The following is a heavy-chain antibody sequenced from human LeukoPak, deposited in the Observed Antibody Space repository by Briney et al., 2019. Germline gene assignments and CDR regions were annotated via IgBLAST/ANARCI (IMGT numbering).Heavy chain of an antibody. J-gene: IGHJ4*02. Sequence: GGSLRLSCAASGFTVSSNYMSWVRQAPGKGLEWVSVIYSGGSTYYADSVKGRFTISRDNSKNTLYLQMNSLRAEDTAVYYCARVLFSLLRTSGLGIWDGNDYWGQGTLVTVSS. CDR3: ARVLFSLLRTSGLGIWDGNDY. CDR2: IYSGGST. V-gene: IGHV3-66*01. CDR1: GFTVSSNY. D-gene: IGHD3-10*01.